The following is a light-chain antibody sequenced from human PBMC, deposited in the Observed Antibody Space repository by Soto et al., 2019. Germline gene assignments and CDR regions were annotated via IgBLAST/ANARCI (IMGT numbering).Light chain of an antibody. CDR1: NSNIGGNT. V-gene: IGLV1-44*01. Sequence: QSVLTQPPSASGTPGQRVTISCSGSNSNIGGNTVNWYQQLPATAPKLLIHDNAQRPSGVPDRFSGSKSGTSASLAISGLQSEDEADYCCAAWDDSLKGPIFGGGTQRTVL. CDR3: AAWDDSLKGPI. J-gene: IGLJ7*01. CDR2: DNA.